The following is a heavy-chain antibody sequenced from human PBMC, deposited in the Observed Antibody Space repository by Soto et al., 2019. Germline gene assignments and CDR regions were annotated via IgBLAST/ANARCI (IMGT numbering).Heavy chain of an antibody. Sequence: SETLSLTCAVSGGSISSDGSSWSWIRQPPGKGLEWIGYIYDSGSSYYNPSLKSRVTISVDTSKNQFSLKLSSVTPADTAVYYCARADFELGWGQGTLVTVSS. CDR1: GGSISSDGSS. CDR3: ARADFELG. J-gene: IGHJ4*02. D-gene: IGHD3-3*01. CDR2: IYDSGSS. V-gene: IGHV4-30-2*01.